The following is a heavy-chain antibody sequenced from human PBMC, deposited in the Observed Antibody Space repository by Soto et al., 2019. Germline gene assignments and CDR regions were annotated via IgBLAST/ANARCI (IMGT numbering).Heavy chain of an antibody. D-gene: IGHD4-17*01. CDR2: VDPNGGGS. V-gene: IGHV1-2*04. CDR1: GYSFTDYK. Sequence: QGQLLQSGAEVKKPGASVKVSCKTSGYSFTDYKLHWVRQAPGQELEWMGWVDPNGGGSNSAQKFQGSVTMTWDTSTTTAYLDLTRLTTNDTATYFCATWVDYGDFEGFDFWGQGTLVTVSS. CDR3: ATWVDYGDFEGFDF. J-gene: IGHJ4*02.